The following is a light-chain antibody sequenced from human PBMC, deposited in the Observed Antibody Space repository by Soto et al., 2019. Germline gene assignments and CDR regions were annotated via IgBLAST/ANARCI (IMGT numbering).Light chain of an antibody. CDR3: QQYGSSLFT. CDR2: GTS. V-gene: IGKV3-20*01. CDR1: QSVSSKY. Sequence: DIVLTQSPGTLSLSPGERATLSCRASQSVSSKYLAWYQQKPGQPPRVLIYGTSIRATGIPERFSGGGSGTDFTLTITRLETADFAVYYCQQYGSSLFTFGPGTKVDFK. J-gene: IGKJ3*01.